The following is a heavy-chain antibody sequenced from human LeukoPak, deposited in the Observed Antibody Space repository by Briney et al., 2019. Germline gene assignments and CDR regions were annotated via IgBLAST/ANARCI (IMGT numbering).Heavy chain of an antibody. CDR2: ISNDGSNK. V-gene: IGHV3-30*18. CDR3: AKDYAMGADHPDAFDI. Sequence: GGSLRLSCAASGFTFSNYGMHWVRQAPGKGLEWVALISNDGSNKYYEDSVKGRFTISRDNSKNTLYLQMNSLRAEDTAVYYCAKDYAMGADHPDAFDIWGQGTMVTVSS. J-gene: IGHJ3*02. CDR1: GFTFSNYG. D-gene: IGHD1-26*01.